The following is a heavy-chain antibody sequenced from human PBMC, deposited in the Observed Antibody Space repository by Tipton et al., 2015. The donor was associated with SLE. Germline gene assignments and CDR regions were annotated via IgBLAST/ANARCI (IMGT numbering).Heavy chain of an antibody. D-gene: IGHD6-19*01. V-gene: IGHV4-39*07. CDR2: VFYSGTT. Sequence: GLVKPSETLSLICTVSVASINSSSYYWAWIRQPPGKGLEWIGSVFYSGTTYYNPSLKSRVTISLDTSKNQFSLKVNSVTAADTAVYYCASLLWGGWPFDHWGQGTLVTVSS. CDR3: ASLLWGGWPFDH. J-gene: IGHJ4*02. CDR1: VASINSSSYY.